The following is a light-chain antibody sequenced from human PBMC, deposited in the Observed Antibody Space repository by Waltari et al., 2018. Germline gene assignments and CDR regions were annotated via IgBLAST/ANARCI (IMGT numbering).Light chain of an antibody. J-gene: IGKJ1*01. CDR2: GAS. Sequence: EFVLTQSPGTLSLSPGERVTLSCRASQTISNSYLAWYQQKPGQAPRLLIYGASSRAPGIPDRFSGSGSGTDFTLTISRLEPEDFAVYYCQHYGSSTWTFGQGTKVEIK. CDR1: QTISNSY. CDR3: QHYGSSTWT. V-gene: IGKV3-20*01.